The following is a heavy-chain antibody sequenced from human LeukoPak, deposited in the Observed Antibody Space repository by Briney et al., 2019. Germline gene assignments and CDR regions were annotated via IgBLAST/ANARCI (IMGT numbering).Heavy chain of an antibody. CDR1: GHSFTTYW. J-gene: IGHJ4*02. Sequence: GESLKISCKHFGHSFTTYWIGWVRQMPGKGLEWMGIIYPGDSDTRYSPSFQGQVTISADKSIGTAYLQWGSLKASDTAMYYCARRADSSAYYTYWGQGTLVTVSS. D-gene: IGHD3-22*01. CDR3: ARRADSSAYYTY. CDR2: IYPGDSDT. V-gene: IGHV5-51*01.